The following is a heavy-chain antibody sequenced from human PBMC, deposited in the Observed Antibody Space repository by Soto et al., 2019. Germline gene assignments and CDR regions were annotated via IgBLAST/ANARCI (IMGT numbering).Heavy chain of an antibody. J-gene: IGHJ4*02. D-gene: IGHD6-13*01. Sequence: QVQLVESGGGVVQPGRSLRLSCAASGFTFSSYGMHWVRQAPGKGLEWVAVISYDGSNKYYADSVKGRFTISRDNSKKTLYLQMNSLRAEDTAVYYCAQYLHRGQLAKIGFDYWGQGTLVTVSS. CDR1: GFTFSSYG. CDR2: ISYDGSNK. CDR3: AQYLHRGQLAKIGFDY. V-gene: IGHV3-30*18.